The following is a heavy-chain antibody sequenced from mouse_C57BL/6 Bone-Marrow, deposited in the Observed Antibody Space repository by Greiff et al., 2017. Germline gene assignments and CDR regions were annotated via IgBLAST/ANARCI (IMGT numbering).Heavy chain of an antibody. CDR3: ARDPTVVAGAMDY. CDR2: ISDGGSYT. J-gene: IGHJ4*01. CDR1: GFTFSSYA. Sequence: EVKLVESGGGLVKPGGSLKLSCAASGFTFSSYAMSWVRQTPEQRLEWVATISDGGSYTYYPDNVKGRFTISRDHAKNNLYLQRSHLKSEDTAMYYCARDPTVVAGAMDYWGQGTSVTVAS. D-gene: IGHD1-1*01. V-gene: IGHV5-4*03.